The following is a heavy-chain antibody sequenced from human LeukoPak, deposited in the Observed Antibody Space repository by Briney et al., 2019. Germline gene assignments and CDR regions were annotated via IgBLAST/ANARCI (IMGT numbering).Heavy chain of an antibody. J-gene: IGHJ5*02. CDR2: IYYSGST. D-gene: IGHD3-10*01. Sequence: PQTLSLTCTVSGGSISSGGYYWSWIRQHPGKGLEWIGYIYYSGSTYYNPSLKSRVTISVDTSKNQFSLKLSSVTAADTAVYYCARVVYYGSGSYYIRFGPWGQGTLVTVSS. CDR3: ARVVYYGSGSYYIRFGP. CDR1: GGSISSGGYY. V-gene: IGHV4-31*03.